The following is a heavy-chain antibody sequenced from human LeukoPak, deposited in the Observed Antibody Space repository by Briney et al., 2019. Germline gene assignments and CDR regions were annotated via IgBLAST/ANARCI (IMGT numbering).Heavy chain of an antibody. CDR2: INPGDSDT. CDR1: GYRFTSYW. Sequence: PGESLKISCKGSGYRFTSYWIGWVRQMPGKGLKWMGIINPGDSDTRYSPSFQGQVTISADKSISTAYLQWSSLKASDTAMYYCPRQDNDAFDIWGQGTMVTVSS. CDR3: PRQDNDAFDI. J-gene: IGHJ3*02. V-gene: IGHV5-51*01.